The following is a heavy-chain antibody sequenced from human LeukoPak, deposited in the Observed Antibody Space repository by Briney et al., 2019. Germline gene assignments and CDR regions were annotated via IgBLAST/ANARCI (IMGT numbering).Heavy chain of an antibody. V-gene: IGHV1-18*01. CDR1: GYTFIRYG. CDR3: ARDWASGYNWFDP. J-gene: IGHJ5*02. D-gene: IGHD3-10*01. CDR2: IPADSGDT. Sequence: GASVKLSCKASGYTFIRYGISWVRQAPGQGLEWMGWIPADSGDTTYAQNLQGRVTMTTDTSTRTAYMELRSLTSDDTAVYYCARDWASGYNWFDPWGQGTLVIVSS.